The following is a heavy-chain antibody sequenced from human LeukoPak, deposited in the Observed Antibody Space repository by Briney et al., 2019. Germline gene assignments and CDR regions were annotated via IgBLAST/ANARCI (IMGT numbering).Heavy chain of an antibody. D-gene: IGHD6-19*01. CDR1: GFTVSSYY. Sequence: GGSLRLSCAASGFTVSSYYRYWVRQAPGKGLEWVSFIYSGGSTYYADSVKGRFTISRDNSKNTLYLQMNSLRAEDTAVYYCARGSGWDFDYWGQGTLVTVSS. V-gene: IGHV3-66*01. CDR2: IYSGGST. CDR3: ARGSGWDFDY. J-gene: IGHJ4*02.